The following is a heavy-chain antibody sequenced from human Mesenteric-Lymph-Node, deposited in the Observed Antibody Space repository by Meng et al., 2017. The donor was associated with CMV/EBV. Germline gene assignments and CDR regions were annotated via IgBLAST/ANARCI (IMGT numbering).Heavy chain of an antibody. CDR1: GFTFRDYY. Sequence: SCAASGFTFRDYYMAWIRHVPGKGLEWVSYIYPSGGTTYYTESVKGRFTMTRDNARDSLYLQMNNLSADDTAVYFCARADTWFFDLWGRGTLVTVSS. CDR3: ARADTWFFDL. V-gene: IGHV3-11*01. D-gene: IGHD3-22*01. CDR2: IYPSGGTT. J-gene: IGHJ2*01.